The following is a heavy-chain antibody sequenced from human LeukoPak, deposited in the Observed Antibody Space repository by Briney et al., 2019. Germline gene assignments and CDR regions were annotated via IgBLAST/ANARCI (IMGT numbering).Heavy chain of an antibody. J-gene: IGHJ4*02. CDR1: GFSSHIYV. D-gene: IGHD3-10*01. CDR3: AKDRILWFGEFHFDY. V-gene: IGHV3-23*01. Sequence: GGSLRLSCVASGFSSHIYVMSWVRQAPGKGLEWVSSINDSGDIINYADSVKGRFSISRDNSKNTLYLQMNSLRAEDTAVYYCAKDRILWFGEFHFDYWGQGTLVTVSS. CDR2: INDSGDII.